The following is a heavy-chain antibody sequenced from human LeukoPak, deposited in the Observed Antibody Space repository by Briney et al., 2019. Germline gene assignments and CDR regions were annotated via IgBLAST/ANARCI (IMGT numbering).Heavy chain of an antibody. D-gene: IGHD3-3*01. V-gene: IGHV3-23*01. Sequence: GGSLRLSCAASGFTFSSYAMSWVRQAPGKGLEGVSAISGSGGSTYYADSVKGRFTISRDNSKNTLYLQMNSLRAEDTAVYYCAKAILEWLLAYFDYWGQGTLVTVSS. CDR2: ISGSGGST. J-gene: IGHJ4*02. CDR1: GFTFSSYA. CDR3: AKAILEWLLAYFDY.